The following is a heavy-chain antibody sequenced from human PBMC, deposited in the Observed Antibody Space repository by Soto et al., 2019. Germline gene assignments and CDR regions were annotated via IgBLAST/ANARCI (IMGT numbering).Heavy chain of an antibody. Sequence: QVQLAQSANEVKKPGASVRVSCKAAGYTFIRYGIAWVRQAPGQGLEWMGWISPYNDYTVYAQKFQGRVSMTADTSKGNGDMNLRGLKSGDTAGYYCAGGGYYDNSWGKLSPYRLDVWGQGTSVSVPS. D-gene: IGHD3-16*01. J-gene: IGHJ6*01. CDR2: ISPYNDYT. CDR1: GYTFIRYG. CDR3: AGGGYYDNSWGKLSPYRLDV. V-gene: IGHV1-18*01.